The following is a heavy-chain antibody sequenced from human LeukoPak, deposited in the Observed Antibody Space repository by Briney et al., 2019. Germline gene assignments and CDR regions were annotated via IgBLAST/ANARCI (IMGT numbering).Heavy chain of an antibody. V-gene: IGHV4-61*02. CDR1: GDSINSGSYY. J-gene: IGHJ4*02. CDR3: ARVGSGDYGDYFDY. Sequence: PSQTLSLTCTVSGDSINSGSYYWSWIRQPAGKGLEWIGRTYSSGDTNYNPSLKSRVTISVDTSKNQFSLKLNSVTAADTAVYYCARVGSGDYGDYFDYWGQGTLVTVSS. CDR2: TYSSGDT. D-gene: IGHD4-17*01.